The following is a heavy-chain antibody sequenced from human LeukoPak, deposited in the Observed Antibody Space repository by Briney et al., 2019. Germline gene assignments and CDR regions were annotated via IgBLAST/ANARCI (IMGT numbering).Heavy chain of an antibody. J-gene: IGHJ6*04. V-gene: IGHV3-48*03. D-gene: IGHD3-9*01. CDR3: ARVANYDILTGYFGPRYYYGMDV. Sequence: GGSLRLSCAASGSTFSSYEMNWVRQAPGKGLEWVSYISSSGSTIYYADSVKGRFTISRDNAKNSLYLQMNSLRAEDTAVYYCARVANYDILTGYFGPRYYYGMDVWGKGTTVTVSS. CDR2: ISSSGSTI. CDR1: GSTFSSYE.